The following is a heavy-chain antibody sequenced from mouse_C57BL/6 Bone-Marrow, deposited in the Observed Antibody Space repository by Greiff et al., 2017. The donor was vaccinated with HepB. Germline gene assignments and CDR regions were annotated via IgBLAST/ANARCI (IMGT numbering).Heavy chain of an antibody. CDR3: ARWSGYYVGAMDY. Sequence: VQGVESGAELAKPGASVKLSCKASGYTFTSYWMHWVKQRPGQGLEWIGYINPSSGYTKYNQKFKDKATLTADKSSSTAYMQLSSLTYEDSAVYYCARWSGYYVGAMDYWGQGTSVTVSS. J-gene: IGHJ4*01. CDR1: GYTFTSYW. D-gene: IGHD2-3*01. CDR2: INPSSGYT. V-gene: IGHV1-7*01.